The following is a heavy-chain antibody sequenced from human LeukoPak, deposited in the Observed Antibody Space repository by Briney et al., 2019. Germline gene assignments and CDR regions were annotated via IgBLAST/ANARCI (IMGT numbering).Heavy chain of an antibody. V-gene: IGHV3-74*01. CDR2: INSDGSST. CDR1: GFAFSSYL. Sequence: GGSLRLSCAASGFAFSSYLMYWVRQAPGKGLVWVSRINSDGSSTTYADSVKGRFTISRDNAKNTLYLQMNSLRAEDTAVYYCARIHSSPFLDYWGQGTLVTVSS. J-gene: IGHJ4*02. D-gene: IGHD6-13*01. CDR3: ARIHSSPFLDY.